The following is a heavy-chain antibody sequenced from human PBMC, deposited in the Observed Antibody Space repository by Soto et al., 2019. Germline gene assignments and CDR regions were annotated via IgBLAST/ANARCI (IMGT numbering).Heavy chain of an antibody. CDR3: ANSAMVRGGGWCDP. J-gene: IGHJ5*02. V-gene: IGHV3-23*01. CDR2: ISGSGGNT. Sequence: EVQLLESGGGLVQPGGSLRLSCAASGITFSSSAMSWVRQAPGKGLEWVSDISGSGGNTYYADSVKGRFTISRDNSKNTLYLQMNSLSSEDTAVYYCANSAMVRGGGWCDPWGQGTLVTVSS. CDR1: GITFSSSA. D-gene: IGHD3-10*01.